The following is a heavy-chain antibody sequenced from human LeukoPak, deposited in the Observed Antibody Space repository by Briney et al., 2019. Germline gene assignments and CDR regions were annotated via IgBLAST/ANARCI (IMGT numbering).Heavy chain of an antibody. D-gene: IGHD2-21*01. J-gene: IGHJ5*02. CDR2: IYNRDFT. CDR3: ARGISDRAFDP. V-gene: IGHV4-31*03. CDR1: GFSINSGGYY. Sequence: PSQTLSLTCTVSGFSINSGGYYWSWIRQHPGRGLEWIGYIYNRDFTYYNPSLKSRLSMSVDGSQNQFSVKLWSVTAADTAVYFCARGISDRAFDPWGQGTPVTISS.